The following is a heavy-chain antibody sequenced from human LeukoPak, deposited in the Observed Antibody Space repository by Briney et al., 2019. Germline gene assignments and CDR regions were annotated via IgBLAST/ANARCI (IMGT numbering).Heavy chain of an antibody. CDR1: GFTFSNYG. V-gene: IGHV3-23*01. Sequence: PGGSLRLSCAASGFTFSNYGMNWVRQAPGKGLEWVSGITGSGGNTYYADSVKGRFTISRDNSKNTMYLQMNSLRAEDTAVYYCAPLDYGDYYWGQGTLVTVSS. CDR2: ITGSGGNT. J-gene: IGHJ4*02. CDR3: APLDYGDYY. D-gene: IGHD4-17*01.